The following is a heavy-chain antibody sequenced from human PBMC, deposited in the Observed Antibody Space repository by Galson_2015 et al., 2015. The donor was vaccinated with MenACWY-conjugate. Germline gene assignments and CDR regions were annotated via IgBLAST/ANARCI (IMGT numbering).Heavy chain of an antibody. V-gene: IGHV4-61*01. CDR3: ARGVNLASMAGY. Sequence: ETLSLTCAVSGGYISSNNWWSWIRQFPGKGLEWIGYMYYSGSANYNPSLKSRVTISVDTSKNQFSLNLTSVTAADTAVYYCARGVNLASMAGYWGQGTLVTVSS. J-gene: IGHJ4*02. CDR2: MYYSGSA. D-gene: IGHD2-8*01. CDR1: GGYISSNNW.